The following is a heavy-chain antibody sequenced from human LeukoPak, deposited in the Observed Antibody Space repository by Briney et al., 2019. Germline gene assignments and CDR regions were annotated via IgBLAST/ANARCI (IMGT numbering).Heavy chain of an antibody. V-gene: IGHV3-49*04. J-gene: IGHJ4*02. Sequence: PGRSLRLSCTASGFTFGDYGFSWVRQAPGKGLEWVAFIRSKPYGGTTEYAASVKGRFTISRDDSKSIVYLQMNSPKTEDTAIYYCDSSGYFDYWGQGTLVTVSS. D-gene: IGHD2-15*01. CDR2: IRSKPYGGTT. CDR3: DSSGYFDY. CDR1: GFTFGDYG.